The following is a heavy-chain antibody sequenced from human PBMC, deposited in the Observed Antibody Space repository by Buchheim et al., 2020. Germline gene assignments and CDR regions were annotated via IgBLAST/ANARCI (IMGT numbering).Heavy chain of an antibody. D-gene: IGHD3-10*01. V-gene: IGHV3-7*01. CDR3: ASLWSPYYYYYMDV. Sequence: EVQLVESGGGLVQPGGSLRLSCAAFGFTFSSYWMSWVRQAPGKGLEWVANIKQDGSEKYYVDSVKGRFTISRDNAKNSLYLQMNSLRAEDTAVYYCASLWSPYYYYYMDVWGKGTT. CDR1: GFTFSSYW. J-gene: IGHJ6*03. CDR2: IKQDGSEK.